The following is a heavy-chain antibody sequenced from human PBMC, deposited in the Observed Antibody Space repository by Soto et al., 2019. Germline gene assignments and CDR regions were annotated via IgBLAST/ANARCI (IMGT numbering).Heavy chain of an antibody. CDR1: GFTFSDHY. V-gene: IGHV3-72*01. Sequence: PGGSLRLSCAASGFTFSDHYMDWVRQAPGKGLEWVGRARNKANSYTTDYAASVKGRFNISRDDSKNSLYLQMNSLKTEDTAVYYGVRGRLINWYFFAYWGRGHLVTVSS. J-gene: IGHJ4*02. D-gene: IGHD1-1*01. CDR2: ARNKANSYTT. CDR3: VRGRLINWYFFAY.